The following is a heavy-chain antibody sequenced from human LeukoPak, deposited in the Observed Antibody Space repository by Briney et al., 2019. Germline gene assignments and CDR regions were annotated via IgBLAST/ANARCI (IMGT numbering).Heavy chain of an antibody. J-gene: IGHJ4*02. CDR2: IYYTGST. D-gene: IGHD1-26*01. CDR3: ARHKRSGSYYFDY. Sequence: SETLSLTCTVSGGSIRSSSYYWGWIRQPPGKGLEWIGNIYYTGSTDYNPSLKSRVTISVDTSKNQFSLKLSSVTAADTAVYYCARHKRSGSYYFDYWGQGTLVTVSS. V-gene: IGHV4-39*07. CDR1: GGSIRSSSYY.